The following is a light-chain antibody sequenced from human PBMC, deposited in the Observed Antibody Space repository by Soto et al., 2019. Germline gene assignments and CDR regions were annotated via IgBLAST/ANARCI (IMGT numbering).Light chain of an antibody. CDR2: SNN. J-gene: IGLJ2*01. V-gene: IGLV1-44*01. CDR1: SSKIGSNT. CDR3: AAWDDSLNVLV. Sequence: QSVLTQPPSASGTPGQRVTISCSGSSSKIGSNTVNWYQQLPGTAPKLLIYSNNQRPSGVPDRFSGSKSGTSASLAISGLQSEDEADYYCAAWDDSLNVLVFGGGTKLTVL.